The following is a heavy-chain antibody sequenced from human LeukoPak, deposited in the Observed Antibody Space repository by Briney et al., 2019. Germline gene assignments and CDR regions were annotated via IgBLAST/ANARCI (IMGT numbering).Heavy chain of an antibody. J-gene: IGHJ4*01. Sequence: GGTLSFTCAASGFTFTTYSMTWGRQAPGKGLEWVSSISTTSDNMNYADSVKGRFTISRDNAKNSLYLQMSSLRAEDTAVYYCARVPSGLGWADFDYWG. CDR3: ARVPSGLGWADFDY. CDR2: ISTTSDNM. D-gene: IGHD3-16*01. V-gene: IGHV3-21*01. CDR1: GFTFTTYS.